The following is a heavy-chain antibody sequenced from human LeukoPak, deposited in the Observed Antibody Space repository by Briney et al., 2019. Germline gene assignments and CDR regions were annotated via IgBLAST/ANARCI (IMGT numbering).Heavy chain of an antibody. J-gene: IGHJ5*02. Sequence: GAPVKVSCKASGYTFTSYDINWARQATGQGLEWMGWMNPNSGNTGYAQKFQGRVTITRNTSISTAYMELSSLRSEDTAVYYCARGGYYDFWSGYSSNWFDPWGQGTLVTVSS. CDR2: MNPNSGNT. V-gene: IGHV1-8*03. CDR1: GYTFTSYD. CDR3: ARGGYYDFWSGYSSNWFDP. D-gene: IGHD3-3*01.